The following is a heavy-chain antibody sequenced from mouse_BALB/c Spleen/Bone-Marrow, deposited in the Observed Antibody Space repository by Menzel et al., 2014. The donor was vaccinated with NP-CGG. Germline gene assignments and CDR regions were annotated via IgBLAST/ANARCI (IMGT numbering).Heavy chain of an antibody. D-gene: IGHD1-1*01. Sequence: EVKVVESGGGLVQPGGSMKLSCVASGFTFSNYWMNWVRPSPEKGLEWVAEIRLKSNNYATHYAESVKGRFTISRDDSKSSVYLQMNNLRAEDTGIYYCTVLRNYYAMDYWGQGTSVTVSS. CDR3: TVLRNYYAMDY. J-gene: IGHJ4*01. V-gene: IGHV6-6*02. CDR2: IRLKSNNYAT. CDR1: GFTFSNYW.